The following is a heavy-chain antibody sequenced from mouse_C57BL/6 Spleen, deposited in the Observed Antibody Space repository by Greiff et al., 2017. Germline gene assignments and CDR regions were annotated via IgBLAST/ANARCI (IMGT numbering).Heavy chain of an antibody. D-gene: IGHD2-5*01. CDR1: GYTFTSYG. Sequence: LMESGAELARPGASVKLSCKASGYTFTSYGISWVKQRTGQGLEWIGEIYPRSGNTYYNEKFKGKATLTADKSSSTAYMELRSLTSEDSAVYFCARSSYSNYLAYWGQGTLVTVSA. CDR3: ARSSYSNYLAY. J-gene: IGHJ3*01. CDR2: IYPRSGNT. V-gene: IGHV1-81*01.